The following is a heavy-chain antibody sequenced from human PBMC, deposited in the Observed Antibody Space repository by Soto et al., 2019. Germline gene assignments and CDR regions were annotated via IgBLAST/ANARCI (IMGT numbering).Heavy chain of an antibody. Sequence: PGESLKISCKGSGYSFTSYWIGWVRQMPGKGLERMGITYPGDSDTRYSPSFQGQVTISADKSITTTYLQWSSLKASDTAIYYCARLFDTSGWYDYWGQGTLVTVSS. J-gene: IGHJ4*02. CDR3: ARLFDTSGWYDY. CDR2: TYPGDSDT. V-gene: IGHV5-51*01. D-gene: IGHD6-19*01. CDR1: GYSFTSYW.